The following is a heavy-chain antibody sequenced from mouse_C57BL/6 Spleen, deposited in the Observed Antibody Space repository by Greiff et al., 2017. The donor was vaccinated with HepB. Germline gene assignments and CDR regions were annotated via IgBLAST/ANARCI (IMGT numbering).Heavy chain of an antibody. Sequence: VKLMESGPGLVAPSQSLSITCTVSGFSLTSYGVHWVRQPPGKGLEWLVVIWSDGSTTYNSALKSRLSISKDNSKSQVFLKMNSLQTDDTAMDYCARKVYYYGSSSYAMDYWGQGTSVTVSS. CDR1: GFSLTSYG. V-gene: IGHV2-6*02. CDR2: IWSDGST. J-gene: IGHJ4*01. D-gene: IGHD1-1*01. CDR3: ARKVYYYGSSSYAMDY.